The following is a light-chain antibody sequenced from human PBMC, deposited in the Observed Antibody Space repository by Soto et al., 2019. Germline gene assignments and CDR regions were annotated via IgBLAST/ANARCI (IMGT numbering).Light chain of an antibody. CDR2: GAS. V-gene: IGKV3-20*01. Sequence: EIVLTQSPGTLSLSPAESATLSCRASQSVSSNYLAWYQQTPGQAPRLLIYGASSRATGIPDRFSGSGSGPDFTLTISRLEPEDFAVYYCQQYSSTPITFGQGTRLEIK. J-gene: IGKJ5*01. CDR1: QSVSSNY. CDR3: QQYSSTPIT.